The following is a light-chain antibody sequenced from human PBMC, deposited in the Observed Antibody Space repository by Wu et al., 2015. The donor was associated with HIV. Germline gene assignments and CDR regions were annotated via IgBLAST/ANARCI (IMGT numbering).Light chain of an antibody. CDR2: QAS. CDR3: QQYYTIGWT. CDR1: RRISTS. V-gene: IGKV1-5*03. J-gene: IGKJ1*01. Sequence: IQMTQSPSILSASVGDRVTMTCRASRRISTSVAWFQQKPGKAPKLLIYQASTLESGAPPRFSGSGSGTEFTLTISSLQPDDLATYYCQQYYTIGWTFGQGTKVEIK.